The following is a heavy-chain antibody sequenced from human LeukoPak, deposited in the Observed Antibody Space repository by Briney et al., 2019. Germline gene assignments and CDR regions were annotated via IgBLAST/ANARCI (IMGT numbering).Heavy chain of an antibody. Sequence: GGSLRLSCAASGFTFNTYSMNWVRQAPGKGLEWVSSISSSSKYIYYADSVKGRFTISRDNSKNTLYLQMNSLRAEDTAVYYCAKGIAEAGVLFDYWGQGTLVTVSS. CDR2: ISSSSKYI. V-gene: IGHV3-21*01. D-gene: IGHD6-19*01. J-gene: IGHJ4*02. CDR3: AKGIAEAGVLFDY. CDR1: GFTFNTYS.